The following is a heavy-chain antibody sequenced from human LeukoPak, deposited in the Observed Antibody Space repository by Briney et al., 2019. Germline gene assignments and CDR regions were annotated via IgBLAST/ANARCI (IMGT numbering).Heavy chain of an antibody. D-gene: IGHD2-21*01. J-gene: IGHJ4*02. V-gene: IGHV4-4*07. CDR2: IYTSWST. Sequence: SETLSLTCTVSGGSIISYYWSWIRQPAGKGLEWIGRIYTSWSTNYNPSLKSRVTMSVDTSKNQFSLKLSSVTAADTAVYYCAREAYLAYCGGDCQNSFDYWGQGTLVTVSS. CDR3: AREAYLAYCGGDCQNSFDY. CDR1: GGSIISYY.